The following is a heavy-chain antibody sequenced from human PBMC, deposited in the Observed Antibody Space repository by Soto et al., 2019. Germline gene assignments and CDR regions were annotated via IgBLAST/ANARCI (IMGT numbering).Heavy chain of an antibody. CDR2: IGPESGAT. Sequence: SVKVSCKTSGYTFTGLYIHWVRQAPQQGPEWMGEIGPESGATRYAETFRGRVTMTMDTTITTVYIELKNLSPHDKPVHYSSRGRSEQIVIFYCGQVTPVTASS. D-gene: IGHD1-26*01. V-gene: IGHV1-2*02. J-gene: IGHJ4*02. CDR1: GYTFTGLY. CDR3: SRGRSEQIVIFY.